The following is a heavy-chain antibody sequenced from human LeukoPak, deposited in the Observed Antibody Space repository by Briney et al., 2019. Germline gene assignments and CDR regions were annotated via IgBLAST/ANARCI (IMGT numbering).Heavy chain of an antibody. CDR2: ISSSSSYT. CDR1: VFTFSDYY. Sequence: PGGSLRLSCAASVFTFSDYYMSWIRQAPGKGLEWVSYISSSSSYTNYADSVKGRFTISRDNAKNSLYLQMNSLRAEDTAVYYCARFYAPDRRYFDYWGQGTLVTVSS. V-gene: IGHV3-11*03. D-gene: IGHD3-16*01. J-gene: IGHJ4*02. CDR3: ARFYAPDRRYFDY.